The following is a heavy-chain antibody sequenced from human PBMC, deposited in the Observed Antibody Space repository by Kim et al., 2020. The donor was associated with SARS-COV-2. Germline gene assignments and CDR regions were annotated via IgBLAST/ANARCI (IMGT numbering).Heavy chain of an antibody. J-gene: IGHJ6*02. V-gene: IGHV3-30*02. D-gene: IGHD3-22*01. CDR3: AKANYYDSSGYNYYYGMDV. Sequence: GRFTISRDNSKNTLYLQMNSLRAEDTAVYYCAKANYYDSSGYNYYYGMDVWGQGTTVTVSS.